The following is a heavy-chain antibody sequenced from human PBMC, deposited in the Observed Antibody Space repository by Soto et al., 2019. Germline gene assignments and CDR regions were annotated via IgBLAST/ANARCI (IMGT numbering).Heavy chain of an antibody. V-gene: IGHV1-8*01. Sequence: QVQLVQSGAEVKKPGASVKVSCKASGYTFTSYDINWVRQATGQGLEWMGWMNPNSGNTGYAQKFQGRVTMTRNTSINTAYMEQSSLRSEDTAVYYCARERTGTTSMDVWGQGTTVTVSS. J-gene: IGHJ6*02. D-gene: IGHD1-1*01. CDR2: MNPNSGNT. CDR1: GYTFTSYD. CDR3: ARERTGTTSMDV.